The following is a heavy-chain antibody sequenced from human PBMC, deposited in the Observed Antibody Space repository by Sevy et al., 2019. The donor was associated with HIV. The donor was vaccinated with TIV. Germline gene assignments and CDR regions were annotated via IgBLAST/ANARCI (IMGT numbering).Heavy chain of an antibody. Sequence: SETLSLTCSVSGGSGGSISDYYWSWLRQPPGKGLEWIGYINYSRSTKFNPSLKSRVTISVDTSKNQFSMMLTSVTAADTAVYSCARGGTSLFAPWGQGTLVTVSS. D-gene: IGHD2-15*01. J-gene: IGHJ5*02. CDR1: GGSGGSISDYY. CDR3: ARGGTSLFAP. V-gene: IGHV4-59*01. CDR2: INYSRST.